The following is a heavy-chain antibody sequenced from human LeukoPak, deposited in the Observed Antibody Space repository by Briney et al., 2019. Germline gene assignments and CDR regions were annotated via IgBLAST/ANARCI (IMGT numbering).Heavy chain of an antibody. V-gene: IGHV3-48*03. Sequence: PGGSLRLSCAASGFTFSSYEMNWLRQAPGKGLEWVSSISSSGRTTKYADSVKGRFTISRDNAKNSLFLQMSSLRAEDTGFYYCARERGGRADYQFDSWGQGTLVTVSS. CDR2: ISSSGRTT. CDR3: ARERGGRADYQFDS. CDR1: GFTFSSYE. J-gene: IGHJ4*02. D-gene: IGHD5-24*01.